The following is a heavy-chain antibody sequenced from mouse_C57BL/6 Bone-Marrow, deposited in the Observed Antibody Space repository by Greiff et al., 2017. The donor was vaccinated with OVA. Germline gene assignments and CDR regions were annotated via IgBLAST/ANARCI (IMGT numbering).Heavy chain of an antibody. CDR3: ARNRRFAY. J-gene: IGHJ3*01. CDR1: GYAFSSSW. V-gene: IGHV1-82*01. CDR2: IYPGDGDT. Sequence: QLQQSGPELVKPGASVKISCKASGYAFSSSWMNWVKQRPGKGLEWIGRIYPGDGDTNYNGKFKGKATLTADKSSSTAYMQLSSLTSEDSAVYFCARNRRFAYWGQGTLVTVSA.